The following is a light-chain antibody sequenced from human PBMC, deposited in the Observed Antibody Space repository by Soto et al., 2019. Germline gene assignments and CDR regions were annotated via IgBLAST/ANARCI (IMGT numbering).Light chain of an antibody. CDR2: DVN. CDR1: SSDVGGYIF. CDR3: VSFAGGTYV. V-gene: IGLV2-8*01. J-gene: IGLJ1*01. Sequence: QSALTQPPSASGSPGQSVTISCTGTSSDVGGYIFVSWYQQHPGKVPKLIIYDVNKWPSGVPDRFSGSKYGNTASLTVSGLQAEDEGDYYCVSFAGGTYVFGTGTKVTVL.